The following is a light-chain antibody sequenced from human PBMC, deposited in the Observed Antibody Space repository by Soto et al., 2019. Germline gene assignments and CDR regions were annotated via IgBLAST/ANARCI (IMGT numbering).Light chain of an antibody. CDR2: LNSDGSH. V-gene: IGLV4-69*01. Sequence: QPVLTQSPSASASLGASVKLTCTLSSGHSSYAIAWHQQQPEKGPRYLMKLNSDGSHSKGDGIPDRFSGSSSGAERYRTISSLQSEDEADYYCQTWGTGIVVFGGGTKLTVL. CDR3: QTWGTGIVV. CDR1: SGHSSYA. J-gene: IGLJ2*01.